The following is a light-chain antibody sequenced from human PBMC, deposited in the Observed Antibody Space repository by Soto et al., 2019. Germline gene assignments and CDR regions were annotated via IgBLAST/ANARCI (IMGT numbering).Light chain of an antibody. Sequence: VLTQPASVSGSTGQSITISCTGTSSDVGAYDYVSWYQQHPDKAPKLMIYEVSNRPSGVSNRFSGSKSVNTATLTISGLQTEDEADYYCSSYTSSSTRVFGTGTKVTVL. CDR1: SSDVGAYDY. J-gene: IGLJ1*01. V-gene: IGLV2-14*03. CDR3: SSYTSSSTRV. CDR2: EVS.